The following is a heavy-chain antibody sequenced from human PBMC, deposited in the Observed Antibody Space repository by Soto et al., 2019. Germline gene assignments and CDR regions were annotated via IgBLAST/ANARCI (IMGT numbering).Heavy chain of an antibody. V-gene: IGHV4-4*02. CDR2: IYHSGST. J-gene: IGHJ6*02. CDR1: GGSISSSNW. D-gene: IGHD2-8*01. Sequence: PSETLSLTCAVSGGSISSSNWWSWVRQPPGKGLEWIGEIYHSGSTNYNPSLKSRVTISVDKSKNQFSLKLSSVTAADTAVYYCARGGGHCTNGVCPYYYYGMDVWGQGTTVTVSS. CDR3: ARGGGHCTNGVCPYYYYGMDV.